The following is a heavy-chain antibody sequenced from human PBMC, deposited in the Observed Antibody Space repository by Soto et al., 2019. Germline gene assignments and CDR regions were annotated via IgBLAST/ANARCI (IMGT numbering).Heavy chain of an antibody. CDR1: GYTFTGYY. V-gene: IGHV1-2*04. CDR3: ARGVAAAGTGHYYYYYYMDV. J-gene: IGHJ6*03. CDR2: INPNSGGT. Sequence: GASVKVSCKASGYTFTGYYMHWVRQAPGQGLEWMGWINPNSGGTNYAQKFQGWVTMTRDTSISTAYMELSRLRSDDTAVYYCARGVAAAGTGHYYYYYYMDVWGKGTTVTVSS. D-gene: IGHD6-13*01.